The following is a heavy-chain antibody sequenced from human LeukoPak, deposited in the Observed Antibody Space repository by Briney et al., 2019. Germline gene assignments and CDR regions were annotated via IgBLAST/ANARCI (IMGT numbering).Heavy chain of an antibody. V-gene: IGHV4-61*02. Sequence: PSETLSLTCTVSGGSISSGSYYWSWIRQPAGKGLEWIGRIYASGNTHYNPSLKSRITLSIDTSKNQFSLKLGSVTAADTAVYYCAGAFDIWGQGTMVTVSS. CDR1: GGSISSGSYY. CDR2: IYASGNT. CDR3: AGAFDI. J-gene: IGHJ3*02.